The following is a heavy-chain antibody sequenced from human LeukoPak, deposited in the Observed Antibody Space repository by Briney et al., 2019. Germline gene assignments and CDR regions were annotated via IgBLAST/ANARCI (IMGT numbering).Heavy chain of an antibody. Sequence: GGSLRLSCEASGFTFSGFGMNWVRQAPGRGLEWVSSISTSSSYIYYADAVKGRFTISRVNAKNSLYLQMNSLRAEDTAVYYCARYSRIAAAGTDWFDPWGQGTLVTVSS. CDR1: GFTFSGFG. V-gene: IGHV3-21*01. D-gene: IGHD6-13*01. CDR2: ISTSSSYI. CDR3: ARYSRIAAAGTDWFDP. J-gene: IGHJ5*02.